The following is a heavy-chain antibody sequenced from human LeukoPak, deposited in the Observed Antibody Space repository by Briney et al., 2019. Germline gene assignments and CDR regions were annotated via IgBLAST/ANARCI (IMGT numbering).Heavy chain of an antibody. CDR1: GFTFSSYA. D-gene: IGHD1-26*01. V-gene: IGHV3-23*01. Sequence: GGSLRLSCAASGFTFSSYAMSWVRQAPGKGLEWVSTISGSGGNTYYGDSVKGRFTISRDNSNNTLYLQMNSLRAEDTAVYYCARDTRTFDYWGQGTLVTVSS. CDR2: ISGSGGNT. CDR3: ARDTRTFDY. J-gene: IGHJ4*02.